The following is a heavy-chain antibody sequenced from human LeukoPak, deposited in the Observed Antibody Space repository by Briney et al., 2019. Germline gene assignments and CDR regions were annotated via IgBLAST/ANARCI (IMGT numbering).Heavy chain of an antibody. CDR3: ARRGFEPGGYHYYHFYLDV. J-gene: IGHJ6*03. CDR2: IGSSDSTT. D-gene: IGHD6-13*01. V-gene: IGHV3-48*03. Sequence: GGSLRLSCVASGFTFSSYEMNWVRQAPGKGLEWLSYIGSSDSTTHYADSVKGRFTISRDNAKNSLYLQMNSLRVEDTAVYYCARRGFEPGGYHYYHFYLDVWGKGTTVTISS. CDR1: GFTFSSYE.